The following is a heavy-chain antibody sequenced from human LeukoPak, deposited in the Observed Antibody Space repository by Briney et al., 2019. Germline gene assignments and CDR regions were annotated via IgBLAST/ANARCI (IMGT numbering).Heavy chain of an antibody. J-gene: IGHJ4*02. CDR1: GFTFSTYG. D-gene: IGHD6-25*01. CDR2: IRSSSSYL. V-gene: IGHV3-21*01. CDR3: ARDLWDYSSGYKNYFDY. Sequence: GGSLRLSCAASGFTFSTYGMNWVRQAPGKGLEWVSSIRSSSSYLYYADSVKGRFIISRDNAEKSLYLQMNSLRAEDTAVYFCARDLWDYSSGYKNYFDYWGQGTLVSVSS.